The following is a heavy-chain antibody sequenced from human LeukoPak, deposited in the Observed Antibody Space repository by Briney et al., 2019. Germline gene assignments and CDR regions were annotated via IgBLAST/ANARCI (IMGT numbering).Heavy chain of an antibody. CDR2: ISAYNGNT. CDR1: GYTFTSYG. V-gene: IGHV1-18*01. CDR3: ARAIAARDIVVVPAAIRNDY. J-gene: IGHJ4*02. Sequence: ASVKVSCKASGYTFTSYGISWVRQAPEQGLEWMGWISAYNGNTNYAQKLQGRVTMTTDTSTSTAYMELRSLRSDDTAVYYCARAIAARDIVVVPAAIRNDYWGQGTLVTVSS. D-gene: IGHD2-2*02.